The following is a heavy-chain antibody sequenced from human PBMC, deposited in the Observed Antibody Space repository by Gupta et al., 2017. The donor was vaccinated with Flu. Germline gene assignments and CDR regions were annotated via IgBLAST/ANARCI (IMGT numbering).Heavy chain of an antibody. CDR3: AREEQQLVIYYYYGMDV. Sequence: EVQLVESGGGLVQPGGSLRLSCAASGFTFSSYWLHWVRPAPGKGLVWVSRINSDGSSTSYADSVKGRFTISRDNAKNTLYLQMNSLRAEDTAVYYCAREEQQLVIYYYYGMDVWGQGTTVTVSS. CDR1: GFTFSSYW. D-gene: IGHD6-13*01. V-gene: IGHV3-74*01. CDR2: INSDGSST. J-gene: IGHJ6*02.